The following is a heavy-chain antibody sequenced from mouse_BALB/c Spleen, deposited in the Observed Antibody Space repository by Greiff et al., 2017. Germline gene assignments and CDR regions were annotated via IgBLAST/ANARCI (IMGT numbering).Heavy chain of an antibody. D-gene: IGHD2-1*01. CDR3: ARGGNYVPYYAMDY. Sequence: EVQVVESGGGLVQPGGSRKLSCAASGFTFSSFGMHWVRQAPEKGLEWVAYISSGSSTIYYADTVKGRFTISRDNPKNTLFLQMTSLRSEDTAMYYCARGGNYVPYYAMDYWGQGTSVTVSS. CDR1: GFTFSSFG. V-gene: IGHV5-17*02. J-gene: IGHJ4*01. CDR2: ISSGSSTI.